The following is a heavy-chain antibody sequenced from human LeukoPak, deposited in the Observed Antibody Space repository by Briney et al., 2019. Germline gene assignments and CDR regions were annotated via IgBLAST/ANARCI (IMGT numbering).Heavy chain of an antibody. CDR2: IYPGDSDT. J-gene: IGHJ4*02. D-gene: IGHD2-2*02. CDR3: ARLGGLGYCSSTSCYRRGDFDY. Sequence: GESLKISCKGSGYSFTSYWIGWGRQMPGKGLEWMGIIYPGDSDTRYSPSFQGQVTISADKSISTAYLQWSSLKASDTAMYYCARLGGLGYCSSTSCYRRGDFDYWGQGTLVTVSS. CDR1: GYSFTSYW. V-gene: IGHV5-51*01.